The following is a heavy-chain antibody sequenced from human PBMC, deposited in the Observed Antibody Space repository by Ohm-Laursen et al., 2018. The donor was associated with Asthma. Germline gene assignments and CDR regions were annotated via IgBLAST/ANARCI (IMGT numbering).Heavy chain of an antibody. CDR1: GFSFSSYS. J-gene: IGHJ6*02. CDR3: AKDRVATIGGGYYYYGMDV. D-gene: IGHD5-12*01. Sequence: SLRLSCTASGFSFSSYSMNWVRQAPGKGLEWVSFISSSGSSIYYADSVKGRFTISRDNAKNSLYLQMNSLRAEDTAVYYCAKDRVATIGGGYYYYGMDVWGQGTTVTVSS. V-gene: IGHV3-21*01. CDR2: ISSSGSSI.